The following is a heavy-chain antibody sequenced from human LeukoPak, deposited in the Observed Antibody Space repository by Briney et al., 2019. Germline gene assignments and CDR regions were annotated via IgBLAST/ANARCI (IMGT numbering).Heavy chain of an antibody. CDR2: ISAYNGNT. J-gene: IGHJ6*03. CDR1: GYTFTSYG. CDR3: ARDLNHIGYCSSTSCPYYMDV. D-gene: IGHD2-2*01. Sequence: VASVKVSCKASGYTFTSYGISWVRQAPGQGLEWMGWISAYNGNTNYAQKFQGRVTITTDESTSTAYMELSSLRSEDTAVYYCARDLNHIGYCSSTSCPYYMDVWGKGTTVTVSS. V-gene: IGHV1-18*01.